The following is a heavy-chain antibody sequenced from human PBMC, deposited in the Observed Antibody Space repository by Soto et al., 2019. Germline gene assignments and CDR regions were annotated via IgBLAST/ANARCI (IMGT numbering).Heavy chain of an antibody. D-gene: IGHD3-16*02. CDR1: GYTFTSYG. J-gene: IGHJ4*02. V-gene: IGHV1-18*01. CDR3: ARDRPYDYIWGSYRPLVDY. Sequence: ASVKVSCKASGYTFTSYGISWVRQAPGQGLEWMGWISAYNGNTNYAQKLQGRVTMTTDTSTSTAYMELRSLRSDDTAVYYCARDRPYDYIWGSYRPLVDYWGQGTLVTVPQ. CDR2: ISAYNGNT.